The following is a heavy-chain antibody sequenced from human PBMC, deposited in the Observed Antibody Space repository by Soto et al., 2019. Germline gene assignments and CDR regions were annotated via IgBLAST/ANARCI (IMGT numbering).Heavy chain of an antibody. D-gene: IGHD3-9*01. CDR2: INPSGGTT. CDR3: TRGRAYFDILSGYPDS. CDR1: GYTFTSFY. J-gene: IGHJ4*02. Sequence: QVQLVQSGTEAKKPGASVKVSCRTSGYTFTSFYVHWVRQAPGQGLEWMGVINPSGGTTTFAQKFKGRVTMTRDTSTRTVYMELRSLRSEDTAVYFCTRGRAYFDILSGYPDSWGQGTLVTVSS. V-gene: IGHV1-46*03.